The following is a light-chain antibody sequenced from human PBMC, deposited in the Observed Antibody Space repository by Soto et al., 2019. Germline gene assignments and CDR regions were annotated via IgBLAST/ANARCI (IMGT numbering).Light chain of an antibody. CDR3: QHHGSSPVFS. CDR2: GAS. CDR1: QSVSSSY. J-gene: IGKJ3*01. V-gene: IGKV3-20*01. Sequence: EIVLTQSPGTLSLSPGERATLSCRASQSVSSSYLAWYQQKPGQAPRLLIYGASSRATGIPDRFSGSGSGTDFTLTISRLEPEDCAVYYWQHHGSSPVFSFGRGTKVDI.